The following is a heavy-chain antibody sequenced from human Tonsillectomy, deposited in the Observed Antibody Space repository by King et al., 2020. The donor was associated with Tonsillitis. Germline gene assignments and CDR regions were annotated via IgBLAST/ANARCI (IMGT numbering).Heavy chain of an antibody. J-gene: IGHJ4*02. Sequence: QLQESGPGLVKPSQTLSLTCTVSGGSISSGDHYWSWIRQPPGKGLEWIGYIYYSGSTYYNPSLKSRVTISVDTSKKQFSLKLSSVTAADTAVYYCARGGNEGAGNYDSSGYLDYWGQGTLVTVSS. CDR1: GGSISSGDHY. D-gene: IGHD3-22*01. CDR2: IYYSGST. V-gene: IGHV4-30-4*01. CDR3: ARGGNEGAGNYDSSGYLDY.